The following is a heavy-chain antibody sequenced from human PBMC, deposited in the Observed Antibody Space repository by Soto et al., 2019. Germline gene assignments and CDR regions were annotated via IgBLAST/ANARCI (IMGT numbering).Heavy chain of an antibody. CDR2: IIPIFGTA. V-gene: IGHV1-69*06. Sequence: SVKVSCKASGGTFSSYAISWVRQAPGQGLEWMGGIIPIFGTANYAQKFQGRVTVTADKSTSTAYMELSSLRSEDTAVYYCARRREGDAFDIWGQGTMVTVSS. CDR3: ARRREGDAFDI. J-gene: IGHJ3*02. CDR1: GGTFSSYA.